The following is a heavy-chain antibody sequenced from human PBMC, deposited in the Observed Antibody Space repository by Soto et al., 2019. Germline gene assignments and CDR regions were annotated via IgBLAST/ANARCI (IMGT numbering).Heavy chain of an antibody. CDR3: AKKFPVGRFLEWSSTNNWFDP. Sequence: GWSLRLSCASSVFTFISYGMHWVRQAPGKGLEWVAVISYDGSNKYYADSVKGRFTISRDNSKNTLYLQMNSLRAEDTAVYYCAKKFPVGRFLEWSSTNNWFDPWGQGTLVTVSS. CDR1: VFTFISYG. J-gene: IGHJ5*02. CDR2: ISYDGSNK. D-gene: IGHD3-3*01. V-gene: IGHV3-30*18.